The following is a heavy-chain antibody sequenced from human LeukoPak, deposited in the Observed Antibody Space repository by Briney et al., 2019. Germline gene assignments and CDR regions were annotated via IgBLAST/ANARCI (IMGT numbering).Heavy chain of an antibody. CDR1: GGSISSYY. J-gene: IGHJ6*03. V-gene: IGHV4-59*01. CDR2: IYYSGST. CDR3: AGSNHVYYMDV. Sequence: SETLSLTCTVSGGSISSYYWSWIRQPPGKGLEWIGYIYYSGSTNYNPSLKSRVTISVDTSKNQFSLKLSSVTAADTAVYYCAGSNHVYYMDVWGKGTTVTVSS. D-gene: IGHD1-14*01.